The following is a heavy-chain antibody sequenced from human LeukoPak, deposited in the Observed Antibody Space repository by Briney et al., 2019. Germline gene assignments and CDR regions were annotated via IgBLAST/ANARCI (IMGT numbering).Heavy chain of an antibody. V-gene: IGHV3-7*04. D-gene: IGHD1-26*01. Sequence: GGSLRLSCAASGFTFSSYGMHWVRQAPGKGLEWVANIKQDGSEINYVDSVKGRFTISRDNAKNSLYLQMKSLRAEDTAVYYCARGMGAPDYWGQGTLVTVSS. CDR1: GFTFSSYG. CDR3: ARGMGAPDY. J-gene: IGHJ4*02. CDR2: IKQDGSEI.